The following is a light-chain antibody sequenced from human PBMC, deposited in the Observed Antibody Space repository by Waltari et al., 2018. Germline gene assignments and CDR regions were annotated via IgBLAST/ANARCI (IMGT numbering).Light chain of an antibody. V-gene: IGKV4-1*01. Sequence: DFVLTQSPDSLAVSLGERATINCRSSQSVFYNSDNRNYLAWYQQKPGQPPKLLISWASTRRSVVPDRFSGSGSGTYFTLTINALQAEDVAVYYCQQYYSAPPWTFGQGTKVEIK. CDR1: QSVFYNSDNRNY. CDR2: WAS. J-gene: IGKJ1*01. CDR3: QQYYSAPPWT.